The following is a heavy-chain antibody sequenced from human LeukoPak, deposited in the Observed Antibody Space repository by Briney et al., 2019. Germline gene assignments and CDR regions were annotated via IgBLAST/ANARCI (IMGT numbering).Heavy chain of an antibody. CDR1: GGTFSSYA. V-gene: IGHV1-69*13. CDR2: IIPIFGTA. D-gene: IGHD4-17*01. CDR3: ARRSGYGDYQFDY. J-gene: IGHJ4*02. Sequence: SVKVSCKASGGTFSSYAISWVRQAPGQGLEWMGGIIPIFGTANYAQKFQGRVTITSDESTSTAYMELSSLRSEDTAVYYCARRSGYGDYQFDYWGQGTLVTVSS.